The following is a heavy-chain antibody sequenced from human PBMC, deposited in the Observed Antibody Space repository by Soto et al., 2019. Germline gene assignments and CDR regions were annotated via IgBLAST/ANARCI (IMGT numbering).Heavy chain of an antibody. J-gene: IGHJ4*02. CDR1: GGSLSGYY. CDR2: INHSGST. V-gene: IGHV4-34*01. CDR3: AREGYY. Sequence: LSLTCAVYGGSLSGYYWSWIRQPPGKGLEWIGEINHSGSTNYNPSLKSRVTISVDTSKNQFSLKLSSVTAADTAVYYCAREGYYWGQGTLVTVSS.